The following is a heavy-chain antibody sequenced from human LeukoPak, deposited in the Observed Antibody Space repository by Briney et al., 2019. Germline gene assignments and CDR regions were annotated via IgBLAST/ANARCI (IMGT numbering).Heavy chain of an antibody. D-gene: IGHD7-27*01. CDR3: ARDGDGFDY. V-gene: IGHV4-30-4*01. CDR1: GGSISSYY. J-gene: IGHJ4*02. Sequence: SETLSLTCTVSGGSISSYYWSWIRQPPGKGLEWIGYIYYSGSTYYNPSLKSRVTISVDTSKNQFSLKLSSVTAADTAVYYCARDGDGFDYWGQGTLVTVSS. CDR2: IYYSGST.